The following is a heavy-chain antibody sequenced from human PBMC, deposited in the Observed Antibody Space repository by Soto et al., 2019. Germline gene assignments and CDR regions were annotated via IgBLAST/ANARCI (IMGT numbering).Heavy chain of an antibody. J-gene: IGHJ4*02. CDR3: ARDLGSGGSFKERFDY. CDR2: ISSSSSYI. Sequence: EVQLVESGGGLVKPGGSLRLSCAASGFTFSSYSMNWVRQAPGKGLEWVSSISSSSSYIYYADSVKGRFTISRDNAKNSLYLQMNSLGAEDTAVYYCARDLGSGGSFKERFDYWGQGTLVTVSS. D-gene: IGHD2-15*01. V-gene: IGHV3-21*01. CDR1: GFTFSSYS.